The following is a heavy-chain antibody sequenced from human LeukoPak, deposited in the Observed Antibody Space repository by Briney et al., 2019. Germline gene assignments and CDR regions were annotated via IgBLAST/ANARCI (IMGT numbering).Heavy chain of an antibody. D-gene: IGHD6-19*01. CDR1: GFTFRSHW. J-gene: IGHJ3*02. CDR3: AKDRSSSGLDAFDI. Sequence: GGSLRLSCAASGFTFRSHWMHWVRQAPGKGLIWVSRIDGDESATYYGDSVKGRFTISRDNAKNTLYLQMNSLRAEDMALYYCAKDRSSSGLDAFDIWGQGTMVTVSS. CDR2: IDGDESAT. V-gene: IGHV3-74*01.